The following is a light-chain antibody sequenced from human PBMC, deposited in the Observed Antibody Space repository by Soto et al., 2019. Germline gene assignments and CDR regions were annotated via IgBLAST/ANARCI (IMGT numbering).Light chain of an antibody. CDR2: GNS. CDR1: SSDIGAGYD. V-gene: IGLV1-40*01. CDR3: QSYDSSLSAWV. J-gene: IGLJ3*02. Sequence: QAVVTQPPSVSGAPGQRVTISCTGSSSDIGAGYDVHWYHQLPGTAPKLLMYGNSNRPSGVPDRFSGSKSGTSASLAITGLQAEDEADYYCQSYDSSLSAWVFGGGTKLTVL.